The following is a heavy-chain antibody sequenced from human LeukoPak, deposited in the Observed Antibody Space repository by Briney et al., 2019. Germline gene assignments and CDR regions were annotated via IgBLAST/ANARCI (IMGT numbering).Heavy chain of an antibody. Sequence: SETLSLTCAVYGGSFSGYYWSWIRQPPGKGLEWIGEINHSGSTNYNPSLKSRVTISVDTSKNQFSLKLSSVTAADTAVYYCARGRKTRYCSSTSCYNLDYWGQGTLVTVSS. CDR3: ARGRKTRYCSSTSCYNLDY. CDR2: INHSGST. V-gene: IGHV4-34*01. CDR1: GGSFSGYY. J-gene: IGHJ4*02. D-gene: IGHD2-2*02.